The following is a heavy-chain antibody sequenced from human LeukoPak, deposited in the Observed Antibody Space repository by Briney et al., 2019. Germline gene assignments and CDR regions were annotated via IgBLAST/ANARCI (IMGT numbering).Heavy chain of an antibody. CDR3: ARASGSYDFWSGYYTPFAFDI. V-gene: IGHV4-59*01. CDR2: IYYSGST. Sequence: SETLSLTCTVSGGSISSYYWSWIRQPPGKGLEWIGYIYYSGSTNYNPSLKSRVTISVDPSENQFSLKLSSVTAADTAVYYCARASGSYDFWSGYYTPFAFDIWGQGTMVTVSS. J-gene: IGHJ3*02. D-gene: IGHD3-3*01. CDR1: GGSISSYY.